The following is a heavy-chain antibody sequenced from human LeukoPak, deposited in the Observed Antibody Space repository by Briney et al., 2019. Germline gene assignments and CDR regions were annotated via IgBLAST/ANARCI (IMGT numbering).Heavy chain of an antibody. Sequence: SETLSLTCTVTGGFISNRSYYWGWLRQPPGKRLEWLVSIYYSGSTYYKTSLKGRVTISVDASKNQFSLNLRSVTAADTAKYYCARHRTVAAGISFDYWGQGTLVTVSS. CDR2: IYYSGST. J-gene: IGHJ4*02. V-gene: IGHV4-39*01. D-gene: IGHD6-13*01. CDR3: ARHRTVAAGISFDY. CDR1: GGFISNRSYY.